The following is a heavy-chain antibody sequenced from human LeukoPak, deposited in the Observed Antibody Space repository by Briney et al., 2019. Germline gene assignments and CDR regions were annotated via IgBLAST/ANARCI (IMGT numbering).Heavy chain of an antibody. CDR2: IKEDGSEK. Sequence: QSGGSLRLSCAASRFTFSSYWMSWVRQAPGKGLEWVANIKEDGSEKYYVDSVKGRFTISRDNAKNSLYLQMDSLRAEDTAIYYCARHNAYSSGWASFDYWGQGTLVTVSS. V-gene: IGHV3-7*04. J-gene: IGHJ4*02. D-gene: IGHD6-19*01. CDR3: ARHNAYSSGWASFDY. CDR1: RFTFSSYW.